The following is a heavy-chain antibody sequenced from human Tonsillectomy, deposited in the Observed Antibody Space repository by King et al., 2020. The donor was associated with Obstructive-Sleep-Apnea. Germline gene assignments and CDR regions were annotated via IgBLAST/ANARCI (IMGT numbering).Heavy chain of an antibody. D-gene: IGHD2-15*01. CDR2: IRSEFYGGTT. Sequence: VQLVESGGGLVQPGRSLRLSCTASDFTFGDYALSWFRQAPGKGLEWVGFIRSEFYGGTTDYAASVKGRFTISRDDSKSIAYRQMNSLKTEDTAVYYCTSYCSGGSCTVFYYYAMDVWGQGTTVTVSS. CDR1: DFTFGDYA. J-gene: IGHJ6*02. V-gene: IGHV3-49*03. CDR3: TSYCSGGSCTVFYYYAMDV.